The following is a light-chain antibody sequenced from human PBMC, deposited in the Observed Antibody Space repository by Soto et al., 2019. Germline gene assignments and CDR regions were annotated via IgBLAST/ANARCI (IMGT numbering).Light chain of an antibody. CDR1: QSVGTF. V-gene: IGKV3-11*01. J-gene: IGKJ1*01. Sequence: EIVLTQSPATLSLSPGERATLSCRASQSVGTFFAWYQQKPGQAPRLLIYDASNRATGIPARFSGSGSGTDFTLTIISLEPEDFAVYYCQQCYNWPQWTFGQGTKVDNK. CDR3: QQCYNWPQWT. CDR2: DAS.